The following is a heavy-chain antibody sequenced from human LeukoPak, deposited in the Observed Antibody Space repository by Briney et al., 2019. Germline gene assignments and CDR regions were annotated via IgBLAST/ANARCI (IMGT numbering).Heavy chain of an antibody. CDR2: ISGSGGST. V-gene: IGHV3-23*01. J-gene: IGHJ3*02. Sequence: AGGSLRLSCAASGFTFSSYAMSWVRQAPGKGLEWVSAISGSGGSTYHADSVKGRFTISRDNSKNTLYLQMNSLRAEDTAVYYCAKEGAGNRLTDAFDIWGQGTMVTVSS. D-gene: IGHD1-14*01. CDR1: GFTFSSYA. CDR3: AKEGAGNRLTDAFDI.